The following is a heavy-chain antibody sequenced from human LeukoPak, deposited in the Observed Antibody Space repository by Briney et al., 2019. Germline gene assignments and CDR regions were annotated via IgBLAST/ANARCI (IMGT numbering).Heavy chain of an antibody. CDR3: AKRGVVIRVILVGFHKQAYYFDS. CDR1: GITLSNYG. J-gene: IGHJ4*02. CDR2: ISDSGGST. Sequence: GGSLRLSCAVSGITLSNYGMSWVRQAPGKGLEWVAGISDSGGSTNYADSVKGRFTISRDNPKNTLYLQMNSLRAEDTAVYFCAKRGVVIRVILVGFHKQAYYFDSWGQGALVTVSS. V-gene: IGHV3-23*01. D-gene: IGHD3-22*01.